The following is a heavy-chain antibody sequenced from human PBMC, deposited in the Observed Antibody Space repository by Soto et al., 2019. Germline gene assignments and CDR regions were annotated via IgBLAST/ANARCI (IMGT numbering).Heavy chain of an antibody. CDR2: ISAYNGNT. Sequence: ASVKVSCKASGYTFTSYGISWVRQAPGQGLEWMGWISAYNGNTNYAQKLQGRVTMTTDTSTSTAYMELRSLRSDDTAVYYCASTVKVGATNRELGYWGQRTLVPVST. CDR1: GYTFTSYG. D-gene: IGHD1-26*01. CDR3: ASTVKVGATNRELGY. V-gene: IGHV1-18*01. J-gene: IGHJ4*02.